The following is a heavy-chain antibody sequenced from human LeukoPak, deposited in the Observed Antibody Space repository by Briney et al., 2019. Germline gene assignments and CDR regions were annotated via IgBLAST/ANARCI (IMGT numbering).Heavy chain of an antibody. V-gene: IGHV4-30-4*01. D-gene: IGHD6-13*01. CDR1: GGSISSGDYY. CDR2: IYYSGST. J-gene: IGHJ6*02. CDR3: ARVADGMDV. Sequence: SETLSLTCTVSGGSISSGDYYWSWIRQPPGTGLEWIGYIYYSGSTYYNPPLKSRVTISVDTSKNQFSLKLSSVTAADTAVYYCARVADGMDVWGQGTTVTVSS.